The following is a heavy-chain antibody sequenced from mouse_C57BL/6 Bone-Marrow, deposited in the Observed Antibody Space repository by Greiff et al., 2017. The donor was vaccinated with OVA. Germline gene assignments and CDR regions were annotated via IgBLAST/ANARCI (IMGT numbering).Heavy chain of an antibody. J-gene: IGHJ3*01. Sequence: EVKLQQSGPELVKPGASVKISCKASGYTFTDYYMNWVKQSHGKSLEWIGDINPNNGGTSYNQKFKGKATLTVDKSSSTAYMELRSLTSEDSAVYYCARKFYYGSSYGFAYWGQGTLVTVSA. V-gene: IGHV1-26*01. CDR3: ARKFYYGSSYGFAY. CDR1: GYTFTDYY. D-gene: IGHD1-1*01. CDR2: INPNNGGT.